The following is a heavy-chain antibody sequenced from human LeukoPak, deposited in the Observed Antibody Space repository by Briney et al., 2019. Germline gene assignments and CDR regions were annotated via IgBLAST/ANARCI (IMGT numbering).Heavy chain of an antibody. CDR2: IYYSGST. D-gene: IGHD6-6*01. J-gene: IGHJ4*02. CDR1: GGSISSSSYY. Sequence: SETLSLTCTVSGGSISSSSYYWGWIRQPPGKGLEWIGSIYYSGSTYYNPSLKSRVTISVDTSKNQFSLKLSSVTAADTAVYYCARWSSSVDYWGQGTLVTVSS. CDR3: ARWSSSVDY. V-gene: IGHV4-39*07.